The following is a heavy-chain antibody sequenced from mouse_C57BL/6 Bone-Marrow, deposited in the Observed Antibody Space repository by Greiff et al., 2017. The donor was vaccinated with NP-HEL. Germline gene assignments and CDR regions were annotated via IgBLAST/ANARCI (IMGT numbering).Heavy chain of an antibody. D-gene: IGHD4-1*01. V-gene: IGHV5-12*01. CDR1: GFTFSDYY. CDR3: ARHAGTNFDY. J-gene: IGHJ2*01. Sequence: DVKLVESVGGLVQPGGSLKLSCAASGFTFSDYYMYWVRQTPEKRLEWVAYISNGGGSTYYPDTVKGRFTISRDNAKNTLYLQMSRLKSEDTAMYYCARHAGTNFDYWGQGTTLTVSS. CDR2: ISNGGGST.